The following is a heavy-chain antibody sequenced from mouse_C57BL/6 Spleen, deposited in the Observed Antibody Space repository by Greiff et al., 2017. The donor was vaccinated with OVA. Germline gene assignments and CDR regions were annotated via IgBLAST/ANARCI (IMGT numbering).Heavy chain of an antibody. CDR3: ARPGSNYGGYFDV. CDR2: IYPGDGDT. V-gene: IGHV1-82*01. D-gene: IGHD2-5*01. J-gene: IGHJ1*03. CDR1: GYAFSSSW. Sequence: VQLVESGPELVKPGASVKISCKASGYAFSSSWMNWVKQRPGKGLEWIGRIYPGDGDTNYNGKFKGKATLTADKSSSTAYMQLSSLTSEDSAVYFCARPGSNYGGYFDVWGTGTTVTVSS.